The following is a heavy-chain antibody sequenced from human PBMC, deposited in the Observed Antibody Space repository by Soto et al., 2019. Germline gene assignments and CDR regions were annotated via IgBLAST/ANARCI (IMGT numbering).Heavy chain of an antibody. D-gene: IGHD6-6*01. V-gene: IGHV4-39*01. CDR1: GGSITSSSYY. CDR3: AISSIEPRLFMYPCHY. CDR2: IYYDGNT. J-gene: IGHJ4*02. Sequence: QLQLQESGPGLVKPSETLSLTCSVSGGSITSSSYYWGWIRQPPGNGLECIGNIYYDGNTYYNPNLNRRVTIYLDTSMNRFSLSLNSVTATDTAMYYCAISSIEPRLFMYPCHYWGKGTLVTLSS.